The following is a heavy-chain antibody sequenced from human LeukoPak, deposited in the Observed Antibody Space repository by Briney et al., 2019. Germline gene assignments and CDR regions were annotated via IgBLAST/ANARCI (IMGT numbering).Heavy chain of an antibody. J-gene: IGHJ4*02. CDR2: IIPIVGTT. D-gene: IGHD3-22*01. CDR3: ARGGYYYDSSGYSHLPDY. CDR1: GGTFSSYA. V-gene: IGHV1-69*13. Sequence: SVKVSCKASGGTFSSYAFSWVRQAPGQGLEWMGGIIPIVGTTNYAQMFQGRVTITADESTSTAYMELSGLRSEDTAVYYCARGGYYYDSSGYSHLPDYWGQGTLVTVSA.